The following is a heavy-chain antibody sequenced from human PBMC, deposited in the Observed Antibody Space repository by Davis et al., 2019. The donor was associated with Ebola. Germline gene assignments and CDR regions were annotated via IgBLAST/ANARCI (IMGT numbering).Heavy chain of an antibody. J-gene: IGHJ3*02. CDR3: ARGTDYGDYEVRAFDI. CDR2: ISSSSSYT. CDR1: GFTFSSYS. Sequence: PGGSLRLSCAASGFTFSSYSMNWVRQAPGKGLEWVSYISSSSSYTNYADSVKGRFTISRDNAKNSLYLQMNSLRAEDTAVYYCARGTDYGDYEVRAFDIWGQGTMVTVSS. V-gene: IGHV3-21*05. D-gene: IGHD4-17*01.